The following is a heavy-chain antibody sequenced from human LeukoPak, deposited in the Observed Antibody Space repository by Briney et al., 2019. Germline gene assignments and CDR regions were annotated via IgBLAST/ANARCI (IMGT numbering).Heavy chain of an antibody. CDR2: INHSGST. Sequence: SETLSLTCAVYGGSFSGYYWSWIRQPPGKGLEWIGEINHSGSTNYNPSLKSRVTISVDTSKNQFSLKLSSVTAADTAVYYCARAGIYCSSTSCFPNWFDPWGQGTLVTVSS. J-gene: IGHJ5*02. V-gene: IGHV4-34*01. CDR3: ARAGIYCSSTSCFPNWFDP. CDR1: GGSFSGYY. D-gene: IGHD2-2*01.